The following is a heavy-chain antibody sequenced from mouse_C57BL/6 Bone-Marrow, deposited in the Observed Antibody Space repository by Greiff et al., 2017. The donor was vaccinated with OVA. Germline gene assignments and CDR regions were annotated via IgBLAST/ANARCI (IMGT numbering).Heavy chain of an antibody. Sequence: EVQLVESGGGLVKPGASLKLSCTASGFTFSDYGMHWVRQAPEKGLEWVAYISSGSSTIYYADTVKGRFTISRDNAKNTLFLQMTSLRSEDTAMYYCARPSYYYGSSLSYWGQGTLVTVSA. CDR1: GFTFSDYG. D-gene: IGHD1-1*01. J-gene: IGHJ3*01. CDR2: ISSGSSTI. CDR3: ARPSYYYGSSLSY. V-gene: IGHV5-17*01.